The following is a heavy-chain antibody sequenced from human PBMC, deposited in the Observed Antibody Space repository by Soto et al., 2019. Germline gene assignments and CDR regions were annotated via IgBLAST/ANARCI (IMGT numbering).Heavy chain of an antibody. D-gene: IGHD6-13*01. CDR3: ARTLIIAAAGIYYFDY. Sequence: SVKVSCKASGGTFSSYAISWVRQAPGQGLEWMGGIIPIFGTANYAQKFQGRVTITADESTSTAYMELSSLRSEDTAVYYCARTLIIAAAGIYYFDYWGQGTLVTVSS. CDR1: GGTFSSYA. V-gene: IGHV1-69*13. CDR2: IIPIFGTA. J-gene: IGHJ4*02.